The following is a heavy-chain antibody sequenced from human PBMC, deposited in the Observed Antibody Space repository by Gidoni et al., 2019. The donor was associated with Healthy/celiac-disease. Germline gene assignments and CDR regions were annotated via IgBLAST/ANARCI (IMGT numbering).Heavy chain of an antibody. Sequence: EVQLVESGGGLVQPGRSLGLSCAASGFPFDDYAMHWVRQAPGKGLEWVSGISWNSGSIGYADSVKGRFTISRDNAKNSLYLQMNSLRAEDTALYYCAKGGRYYYGMDVWGQGTTVTVSS. D-gene: IGHD1-26*01. J-gene: IGHJ6*02. CDR2: ISWNSGSI. CDR1: GFPFDDYA. V-gene: IGHV3-9*01. CDR3: AKGGRYYYGMDV.